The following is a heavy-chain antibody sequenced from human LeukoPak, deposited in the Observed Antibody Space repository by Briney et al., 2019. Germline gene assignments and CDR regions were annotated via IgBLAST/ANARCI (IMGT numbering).Heavy chain of an antibody. CDR2: IYSGGNT. CDR1: GFTVTSNY. D-gene: IGHD3-9*01. V-gene: IGHV3-66*01. J-gene: IGHJ4*02. Sequence: PGGSLRLSCAASGFTVTSNYMSWVRQAPGKGLELVSVIYSGGNTYYADSVEGRFIISRDSSKNTLYLQMHRLRAEDKAVYYCARNLLTGNDYWGQGTLVTVS. CDR3: ARNLLTGNDY.